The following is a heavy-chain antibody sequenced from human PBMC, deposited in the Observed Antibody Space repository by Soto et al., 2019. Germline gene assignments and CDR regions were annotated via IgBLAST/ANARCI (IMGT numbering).Heavy chain of an antibody. CDR3: ARVSNDSRGYYLGFDY. CDR2: IDWDDEK. CDR1: GFSLSTSGMR. V-gene: IGHV2-70*04. Sequence: SGPTLVNPTQTLTLTCTFSGFSLSTSGMRVSWIRQPPGKALEWLARIDWDDEKFYSTSLKTRLTVSKDTSKNQVVLTMTNMDPLDTATYYCARVSNDSRGYYLGFDYWGQGTLVTVSS. J-gene: IGHJ4*02. D-gene: IGHD3-22*01.